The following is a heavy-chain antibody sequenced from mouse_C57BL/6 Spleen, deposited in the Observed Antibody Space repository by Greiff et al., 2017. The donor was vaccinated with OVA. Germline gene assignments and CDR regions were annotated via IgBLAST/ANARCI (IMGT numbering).Heavy chain of an antibody. J-gene: IGHJ3*01. Sequence: VQLQQSGPVLVKPGASVKMSCKASGYTFTDYYMNWVKQSHGKSLEWIGVINPYNGGTSYNQKFKGKATLTVDKSSSTAYMELNSLTSEDSAVYYCARNSPYGGFAYWGQGTLVTVSA. CDR1: GYTFTDYY. V-gene: IGHV1-19*01. CDR2: INPYNGGT. D-gene: IGHD1-1*01. CDR3: ARNSPYGGFAY.